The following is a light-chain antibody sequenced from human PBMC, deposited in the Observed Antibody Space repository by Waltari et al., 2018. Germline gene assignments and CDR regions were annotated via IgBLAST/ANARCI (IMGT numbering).Light chain of an antibody. CDR2: GAS. J-gene: IGKJ2*01. CDR1: QSLTKRY. Sequence: ASQSLTKRYLAWYQQKPGQAPRLLSYGASSRAAGIPDRFSGSGSGTDFTLTISRLEPEDFAVYYCQQYGSSVLYTFGQGTKLEIK. V-gene: IGKV3-20*01. CDR3: QQYGSSVLYT.